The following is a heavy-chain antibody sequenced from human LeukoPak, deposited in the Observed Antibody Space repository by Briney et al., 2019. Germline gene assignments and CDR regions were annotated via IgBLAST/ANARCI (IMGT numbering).Heavy chain of an antibody. V-gene: IGHV4-30-2*01. CDR3: ARHRRRDNWNDAVDYFDY. CDR2: IYHSGST. CDR1: GGSISSGGYS. D-gene: IGHD1-20*01. J-gene: IGHJ4*02. Sequence: SQTLSLTCAVSGGSISSGGYSWSWIRQPPGKGLEWIGYIYHSGSTYYNPSLKSRVTISVDRSKNQFSLKLSSVTAADTAVYYCARHRRRDNWNDAVDYFDYWGQGTLVTVSS.